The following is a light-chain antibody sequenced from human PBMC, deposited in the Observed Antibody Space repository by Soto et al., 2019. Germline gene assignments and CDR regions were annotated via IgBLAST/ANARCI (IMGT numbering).Light chain of an antibody. CDR1: QVISSY. CDR3: QPYNSFSGT. CDR2: AAS. J-gene: IGKJ1*01. Sequence: DIQLTQSPSFLSASVGDRVTITCRASQVISSYLAWYQQKPGKAPKLLIYAASTLQSGVPSRFSGSRSGTEFTLTISSLQPDDFATYYCQPYNSFSGTFGPGTKVDIK. V-gene: IGKV1-9*01.